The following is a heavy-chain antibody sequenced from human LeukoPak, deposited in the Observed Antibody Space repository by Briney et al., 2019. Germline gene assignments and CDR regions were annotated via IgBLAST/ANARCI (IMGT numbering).Heavy chain of an antibody. V-gene: IGHV1-18*01. CDR3: ARELRSRSGSYT. Sequence: ASVKVSCKASGYTFTNYGFTWVRQAPGQGLEWMGWISAYTGNTNYAQKFQGRVTMTRDTSTSTVYMELSSLRSEDTAVYYCARELRSRSGSYTWGQGTLVTVSS. CDR2: ISAYTGNT. J-gene: IGHJ4*02. D-gene: IGHD1-26*01. CDR1: GYTFTNYG.